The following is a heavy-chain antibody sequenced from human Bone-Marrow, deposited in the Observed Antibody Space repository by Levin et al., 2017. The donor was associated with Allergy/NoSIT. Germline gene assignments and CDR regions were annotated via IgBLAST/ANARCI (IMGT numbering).Heavy chain of an antibody. CDR2: IGTAGDT. CDR1: GFTFRTHD. CDR3: ARYNNEYNALDI. J-gene: IGHJ3*02. V-gene: IGHV3-13*01. Sequence: GGSLRLSCAASGFTFRTHDMHWVRQGTGKGLEWVSTIGTAGDTYYPDSVRGRFTISRENAKNSLYLQMNGLSAGDTAVYYCARYNNEYNALDIWGQGTMVTVSS. D-gene: IGHD1-1*01.